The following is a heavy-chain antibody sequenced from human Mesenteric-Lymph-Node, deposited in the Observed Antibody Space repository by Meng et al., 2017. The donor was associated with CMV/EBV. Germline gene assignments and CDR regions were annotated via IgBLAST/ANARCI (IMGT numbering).Heavy chain of an antibody. J-gene: IGHJ4*02. CDR1: GYTFIDYY. D-gene: IGHD3-9*01. Sequence: QVQLVQSGAEVKKPGASVRVSCKASGYTFIDYYINWVRQAPGQGLEWMGRINPKTGGRSYAQNFQGRVTMTRDTSINTAYMEVNRLNSDDTAMYYCARDRDNDWYWPFDFWGPGTLVTVSS. CDR3: ARDRDNDWYWPFDF. CDR2: INPKTGGR. V-gene: IGHV1-2*06.